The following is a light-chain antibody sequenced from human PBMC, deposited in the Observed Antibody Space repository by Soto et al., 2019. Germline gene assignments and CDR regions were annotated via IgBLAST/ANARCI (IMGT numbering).Light chain of an antibody. V-gene: IGLV1-47*01. Sequence: QAVVTQPPSASGTPGQRVTISCSGSSSNIGSNYVYWYQQFPGTAPKLLIYRNNQWPSGVPDRFSGSKSGTSASLAISGLRSEDEADYYCATWDDSLSGYVFGTGTKVTVL. CDR2: RNN. CDR3: ATWDDSLSGYV. J-gene: IGLJ1*01. CDR1: SSNIGSNY.